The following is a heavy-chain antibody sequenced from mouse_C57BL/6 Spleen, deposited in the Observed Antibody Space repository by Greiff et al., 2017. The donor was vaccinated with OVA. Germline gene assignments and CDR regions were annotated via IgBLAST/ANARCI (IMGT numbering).Heavy chain of an antibody. D-gene: IGHD4-1*01. CDR2: INPYNGGT. Sequence: VQLQQSGPVLVKPGASVKMSCKASGYTFTDYYMNWVKQSHGKSLEWIGVINPYNGGTSYNQKFKGKATLTVDKSSSTAYMELNSLTSEDSAVYYCAREGDWEYYFDYWGQGTTLTVSS. V-gene: IGHV1-19*01. CDR3: AREGDWEYYFDY. CDR1: GYTFTDYY. J-gene: IGHJ2*01.